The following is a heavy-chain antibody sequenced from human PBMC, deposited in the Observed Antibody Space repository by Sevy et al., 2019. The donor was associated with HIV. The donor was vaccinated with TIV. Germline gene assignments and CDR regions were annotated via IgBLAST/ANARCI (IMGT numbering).Heavy chain of an antibody. CDR1: GFTFSGSA. CDR2: IRSKANSYAT. Sequence: GGSLRLSCAASGFTFSGSAMHWVRQASGKGLEWVGRIRSKANSYATAYAASVKGRFTISRDDSKNTAYLQMNSLKTEDTAVYYCTRQDRSGWYLFDYWGQGTLVIVSS. V-gene: IGHV3-73*01. D-gene: IGHD6-13*01. CDR3: TRQDRSGWYLFDY. J-gene: IGHJ4*02.